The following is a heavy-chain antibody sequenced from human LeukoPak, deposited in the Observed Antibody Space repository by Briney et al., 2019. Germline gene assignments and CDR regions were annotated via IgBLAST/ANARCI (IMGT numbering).Heavy chain of an antibody. V-gene: IGHV3-53*01. CDR3: ARAAAGTLAFDI. CDR1: GFTVSSNY. J-gene: IGHJ3*02. D-gene: IGHD6-13*01. CDR2: IYSGGST. Sequence: GGSLRLSCAASGFTVSSNYMSWVRQAPGKGLEWVSVIYSGGSTYYADSVKGRFTISRENAKNSLYLQMNSLRAGDTAVYYCARAAAGTLAFDIWGQGTMVTVSS.